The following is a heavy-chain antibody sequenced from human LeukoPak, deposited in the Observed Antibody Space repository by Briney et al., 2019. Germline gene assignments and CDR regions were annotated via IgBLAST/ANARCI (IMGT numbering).Heavy chain of an antibody. J-gene: IGHJ4*02. CDR3: AKVHYTASFPGSFPGRNYFDS. V-gene: IGHV3-23*01. CDR2: IGARGDVT. CDR1: GFAFSGYA. Sequence: GGSLRLSCTVSGFAFSGYAMSWVRQAPGKGPEWVSSIGARGDVTYSADSVKGRFTISRDNSKRTLFLQMDSLRAEDTAVYYCAKVHYTASFPGSFPGRNYFDSWGQGSLVTVSS. D-gene: IGHD1-26*01.